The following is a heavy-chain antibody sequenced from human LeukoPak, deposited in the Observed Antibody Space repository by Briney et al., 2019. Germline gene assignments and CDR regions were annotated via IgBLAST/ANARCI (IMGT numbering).Heavy chain of an antibody. V-gene: IGHV4-4*07. CDR3: ARAARRYSSGWYYFDY. D-gene: IGHD6-19*01. J-gene: IGHJ4*02. CDR1: VDSISANY. Sequence: SETLSLTCTVSVDSISANYWRWIRQPAGKGLEWIGRIYSSGSTNYNPSLKSRVTMSVDTSKNQFSLKLNSVTAADTAVYYCARAARRYSSGWYYFDYWGQGTLVTVSS. CDR2: IYSSGST.